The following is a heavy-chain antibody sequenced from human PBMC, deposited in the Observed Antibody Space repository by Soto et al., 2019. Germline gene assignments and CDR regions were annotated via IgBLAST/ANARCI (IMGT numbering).Heavy chain of an antibody. D-gene: IGHD3-10*01. J-gene: IGHJ4*02. CDR3: ARDGGFGELKY. V-gene: IGHV1-69*18. CDR2: IIPVFGTT. Sequence: QVQLVQSGAELKKPGSSVKVSCKASGDTFSGYPINWVRQAPGEGLEWMGRIIPVFGTTNDAQRFEGRVTFTADESTNTAHMELRGLLSGDTAVYYCARDGGFGELKYWGPGTLVTVSS. CDR1: GDTFSGYP.